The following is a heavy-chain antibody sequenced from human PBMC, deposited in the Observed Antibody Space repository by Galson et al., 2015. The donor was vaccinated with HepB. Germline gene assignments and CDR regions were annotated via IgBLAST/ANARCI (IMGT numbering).Heavy chain of an antibody. Sequence: SLRLSCAASGFTFGSFGMHWVRQAPGKGPEWVTFIRSDASDKYYVDSVKGRFTISRDNSKNTLYLQMNSLRPEDTAVYYCAKDHVASGAYFDSWGQGTLVSVSS. J-gene: IGHJ4*02. CDR1: GFTFGSFG. D-gene: IGHD3-10*01. CDR2: IRSDASDK. CDR3: AKDHVASGAYFDS. V-gene: IGHV3-30*02.